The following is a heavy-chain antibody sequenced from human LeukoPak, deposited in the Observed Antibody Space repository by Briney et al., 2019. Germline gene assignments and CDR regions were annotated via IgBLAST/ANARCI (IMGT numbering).Heavy chain of an antibody. V-gene: IGHV3-11*01. CDR3: ARELLTYYYDSSGFDY. J-gene: IGHJ4*02. D-gene: IGHD3-22*01. Sequence: GGSLRLSCAASGFTFSDYYVSWIRQAPGKGLEWVSYISSSGSTIPYADSVKGRFTISRDNAKNSLYLQMNGLRAEDTAVYYCARELLTYYYDSSGFDYWGQGTLVTVSS. CDR1: GFTFSDYY. CDR2: ISSSGSTI.